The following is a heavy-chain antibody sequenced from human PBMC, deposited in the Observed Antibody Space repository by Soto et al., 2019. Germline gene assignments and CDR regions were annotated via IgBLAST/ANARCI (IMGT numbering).Heavy chain of an antibody. Sequence: EPLPRTCTVSGGGVSSGRHVWSWIRPPQGKGLAWIGHIYFTGITNYNPSIKSRVTMSLDTSRHQFSLKLSSVTAADTAVYYCTRGPPRVQWFDPWGLGTLVTVSS. V-gene: IGHV4-61*01. CDR1: GGGVSSGRHV. CDR3: TRGPPRVQWFDP. J-gene: IGHJ5*02. CDR2: IYFTGIT.